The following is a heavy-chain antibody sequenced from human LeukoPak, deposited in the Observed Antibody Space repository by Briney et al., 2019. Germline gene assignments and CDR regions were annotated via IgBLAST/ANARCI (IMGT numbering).Heavy chain of an antibody. D-gene: IGHD6-19*01. CDR3: ARSSRDRSGVAGEWGVKRFDY. V-gene: IGHV4-39*01. CDR2: IYYSGST. CDR1: GGSISSSSYY. Sequence: NASETLSLTCTVSGGSISSSSYYWGWIRQPPGKGLEWIGSIYYSGSTYYNPSLKSRVTISVDTSKNQFSLKLSSVTAADTAVYYCARSSRDRSGVAGEWGVKRFDYWGQGTLVTVSS. J-gene: IGHJ4*02.